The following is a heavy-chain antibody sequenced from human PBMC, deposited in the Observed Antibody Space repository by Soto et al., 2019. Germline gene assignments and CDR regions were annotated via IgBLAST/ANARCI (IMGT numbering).Heavy chain of an antibody. CDR1: GGTFSSYA. J-gene: IGHJ6*02. V-gene: IGHV1-69*13. D-gene: IGHD2-21*02. Sequence: GASVKVSCKASGGTFSSYAISWVRQAPGQGLEWMGGIIPIFGTANYAQKFQGRVTITADESTSTAYMELSSLRSEDTAVYYCASGLVVTAQSQAVGAYGMDVWGQGTTVTVSS. CDR2: IIPIFGTA. CDR3: ASGLVVTAQSQAVGAYGMDV.